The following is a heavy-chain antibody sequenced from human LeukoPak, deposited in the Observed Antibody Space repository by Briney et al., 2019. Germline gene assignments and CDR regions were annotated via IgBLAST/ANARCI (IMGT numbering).Heavy chain of an antibody. J-gene: IGHJ5*02. CDR1: GGSISSGSYY. D-gene: IGHD3-22*01. V-gene: IGHV4-61*02. Sequence: PSETLSLTCTVSGGSISSGSYYWSWIRQPAGKGLEWIGRIYTSGSTNYNPSLKSRVTISVDTSKNQFSLKLSSVTAADTAVYYCARDGGNYYDSSGYINWFDPWGQGTLVTVSS. CDR3: ARDGGNYYDSSGYINWFDP. CDR2: IYTSGST.